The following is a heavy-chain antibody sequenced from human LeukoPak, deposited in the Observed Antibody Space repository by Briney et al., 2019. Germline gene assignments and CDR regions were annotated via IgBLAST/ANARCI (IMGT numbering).Heavy chain of an antibody. CDR1: GFTVSSNS. J-gene: IGHJ4*02. Sequence: GGSLRLSCTVSGFTVSSNSMSWVRQAPGKGLEWVSFIYSDNTHYSDSVKGRFTISRDNSKNTLYLQMNSLRAEDTAVYYCAKRLRLGELSLLVVDYWGQGTLVTVSS. CDR3: AKRLRLGELSLLVVDY. D-gene: IGHD3-16*02. CDR2: IYSDNT. V-gene: IGHV3-53*01.